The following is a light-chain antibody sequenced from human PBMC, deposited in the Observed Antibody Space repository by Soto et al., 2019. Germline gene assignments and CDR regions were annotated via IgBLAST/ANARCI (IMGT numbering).Light chain of an antibody. J-gene: IGKJ5*01. Sequence: DIHMTQSPSSVSASVWDRVTITCRASQGISSWLAWYQQKPGKAPKLLIYAASSLQSGVPSRFSASGSGTDFTLTIRSLQPEDFETYYSKQANSSPIQFGQAQRLEIK. V-gene: IGKV1-12*01. CDR3: KQANSSPIQ. CDR1: QGISSW. CDR2: AAS.